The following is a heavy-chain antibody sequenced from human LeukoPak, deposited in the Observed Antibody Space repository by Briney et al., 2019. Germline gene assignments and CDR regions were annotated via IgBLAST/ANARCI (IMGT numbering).Heavy chain of an antibody. CDR2: INEDGSET. V-gene: IGHV3-7*01. J-gene: IGHJ4*02. Sequence: GGSLRLSCAASGFMFSDYWMTWVRQAPGKGLERVANINEDGSETYYVESVRGRFTISRDNAKNSLYLQVSSLRDDDTAVYYCTRDRGWQQFDYWGQGTLVTVSS. CDR3: TRDRGWQQFDY. D-gene: IGHD5-24*01. CDR1: GFMFSDYW.